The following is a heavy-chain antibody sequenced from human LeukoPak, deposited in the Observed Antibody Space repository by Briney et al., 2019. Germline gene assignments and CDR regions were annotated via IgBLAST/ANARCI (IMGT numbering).Heavy chain of an antibody. CDR3: AELGITMIGGV. CDR2: ISYDGSNK. Sequence: GGSLRLSCAASGFTFSSYGMHWVRQAPGKGLEWVAVISYDGSNKYYPDSVKGRFTISRDNSKNTLYLQMNSLRAEDTAVYYCAELGITMIGGVWGKGTTVTISS. J-gene: IGHJ6*04. V-gene: IGHV3-30*18. CDR1: GFTFSSYG. D-gene: IGHD3-10*02.